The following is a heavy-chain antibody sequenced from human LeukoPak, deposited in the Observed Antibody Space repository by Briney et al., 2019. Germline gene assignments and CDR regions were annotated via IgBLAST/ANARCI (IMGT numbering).Heavy chain of an antibody. CDR2: ISYDGSNK. Sequence: GGSLRLSCAASGFTFSSYAMHWVRQAPGKGLEWVAVISYDGSNKYYADSVKGRFTISRDNSKNTLYLQMNNLRAEDTAVYYCAKDDSSSGWYSYYYYGMDVWGQGTTVTVSS. V-gene: IGHV3-30-3*01. J-gene: IGHJ6*02. CDR3: AKDDSSSGWYSYYYYGMDV. D-gene: IGHD6-19*01. CDR1: GFTFSSYA.